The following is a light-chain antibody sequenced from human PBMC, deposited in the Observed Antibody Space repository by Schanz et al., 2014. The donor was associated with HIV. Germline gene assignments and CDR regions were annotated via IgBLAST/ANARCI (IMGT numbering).Light chain of an antibody. CDR3: GSCSPTNTCT. Sequence: QSVLTQPASLSGSPGQSITISCTGTSSDVGGYKFVSWYQQHPGKAPKLLLYDVSIRVRPSGVSNRFSGSKSDNTASLTISGLRTEDEADYYCGSCSPTNTCTFGGGTKLTVL. CDR2: DVS. V-gene: IGLV2-14*01. CDR1: SSDVGGYKF. J-gene: IGLJ3*02.